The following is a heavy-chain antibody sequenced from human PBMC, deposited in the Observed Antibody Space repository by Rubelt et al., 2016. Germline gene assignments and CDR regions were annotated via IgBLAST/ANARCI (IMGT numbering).Heavy chain of an antibody. J-gene: IGHJ4*02. CDR2: ITQDGSEK. Sequence: PGGSLRLSCGASGLTVRSNYMSWVRQAPGKGLEWVATITQDGSEKYNVDSVKGRFIISRDNAKNSLYLQMNSLRGDDTAIYYCAREDWSPDFWGQGTLVTVSS. CDR1: GLTVRSNY. V-gene: IGHV3-7*03. CDR3: AREDWSPDF. D-gene: IGHD3/OR15-3a*01.